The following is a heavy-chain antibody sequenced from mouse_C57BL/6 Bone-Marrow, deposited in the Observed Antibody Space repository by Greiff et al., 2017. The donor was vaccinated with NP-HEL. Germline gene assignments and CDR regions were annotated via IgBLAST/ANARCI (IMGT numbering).Heavy chain of an antibody. D-gene: IGHD1-1*01. CDR2: IRSKSNNYAT. J-gene: IGHJ2*01. Sequence: EVQRVESGGGLVQPKGSLKLSCAASGFSFNTYAMNWVRQAPGKGLEWVARIRSKSNNYATYYADSVKDRFTISRDDSESMLYLQMNNLKTEDTAMYYCVRQDLYGSSYEGDFDYWGQGTTLTVSS. CDR1: GFSFNTYA. V-gene: IGHV10-1*01. CDR3: VRQDLYGSSYEGDFDY.